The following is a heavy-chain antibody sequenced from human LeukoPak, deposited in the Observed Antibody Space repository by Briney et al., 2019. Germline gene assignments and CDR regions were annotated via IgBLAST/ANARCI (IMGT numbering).Heavy chain of an antibody. CDR2: INHSGST. CDR3: ARGRPSLSGYLFSWFDP. CDR1: GGSFSGYY. Sequence: SETLSLTCAVYGGSFSGYYWSWIRQPSGEGLEWIGEINHSGSTNYNPSLKSRVTISVDTSKNQFSLKLSSVTAADTAVYYCARGRPSLSGYLFSWFDPWGQGTLVTVSS. V-gene: IGHV4-34*01. D-gene: IGHD3-3*01. J-gene: IGHJ5*02.